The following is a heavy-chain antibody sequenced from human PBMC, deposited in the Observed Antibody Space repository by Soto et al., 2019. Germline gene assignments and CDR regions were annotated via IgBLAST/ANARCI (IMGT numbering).Heavy chain of an antibody. J-gene: IGHJ4*02. V-gene: IGHV3-21*01. CDR2: ISSSSSYI. CDR3: ARDPLTFGGVIVNHFDY. D-gene: IGHD3-16*02. Sequence: GGSLRLSCAASGFTFSSYSMNWVRQAPGKGLEWVSSISSSSSYIHYADSVKGRFTISRDNAKNSLYLQMNSLRAEDTAVYYCARDPLTFGGVIVNHFDYWGQGTLVTVSS. CDR1: GFTFSSYS.